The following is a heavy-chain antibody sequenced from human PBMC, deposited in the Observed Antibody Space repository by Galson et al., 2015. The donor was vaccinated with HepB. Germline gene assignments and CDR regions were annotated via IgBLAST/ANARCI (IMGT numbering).Heavy chain of an antibody. V-gene: IGHV3-30*18. CDR3: AKDIPQRDGYTYGMDV. CDR1: GFTFSSYG. J-gene: IGHJ6*02. Sequence: SLRLSCAASGFTFSSYGMHWVRQAPGKGLEWVAVISYDGSNKYYADSVKGRFTVSRDNSKNTLYLQMNSLRAEDTAVYYCAKDIPQRDGYTYGMDVWGQGTTVTVSS. D-gene: IGHD5-24*01. CDR2: ISYDGSNK.